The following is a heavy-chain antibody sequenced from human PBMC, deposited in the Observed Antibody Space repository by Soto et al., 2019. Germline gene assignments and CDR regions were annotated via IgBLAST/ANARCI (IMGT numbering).Heavy chain of an antibody. Sequence: QVTLKESGPVLVKPTETLTLTCTVSGFSLSNARMGVSWIRQPPGKALEWLAHIFSNDEKSYSTSLKSRLTISKDTSKSQVVLTLTNMDPLDTATYYCARVDYGDYYYYYYGMDVWGQGTTVTVSS. CDR3: ARVDYGDYYYYYYGMDV. V-gene: IGHV2-26*01. J-gene: IGHJ6*02. D-gene: IGHD4-17*01. CDR2: IFSNDEK. CDR1: GFSLSNARMG.